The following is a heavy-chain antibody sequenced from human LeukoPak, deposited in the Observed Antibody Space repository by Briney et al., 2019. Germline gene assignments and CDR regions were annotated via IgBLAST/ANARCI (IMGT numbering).Heavy chain of an antibody. V-gene: IGHV1-2*02. CDR1: GYTFTGYY. CDR2: INPNSGGT. D-gene: IGHD2-15*01. CDR3: ARYCSGGSCYLYGMDV. Sequence: ASVKVSCKASGYTFTGYYMHWVRQAPGQGLEWMGWINPNSGGTNYAQKFQGRVTMTRDTSISTAYMELSRLRSDDTAVYYCARYCSGGSCYLYGMDVWGQGTTVTVSS. J-gene: IGHJ6*02.